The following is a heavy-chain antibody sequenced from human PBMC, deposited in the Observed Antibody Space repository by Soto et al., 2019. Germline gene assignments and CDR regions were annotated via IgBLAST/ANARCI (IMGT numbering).Heavy chain of an antibody. CDR2: INPNSGGT. Sequence: ASVKVSCKASGYTFTGYYMHWVRQAPGQGLEWMGWINPNSGGTNYAQKFQGRVTMTRDTSISTAYMELSRLRSDDTAVYYCARVGDTAMTPFEYWGKGTLVTVSS. V-gene: IGHV1-2*02. D-gene: IGHD5-18*01. CDR3: ARVGDTAMTPFEY. J-gene: IGHJ4*02. CDR1: GYTFTGYY.